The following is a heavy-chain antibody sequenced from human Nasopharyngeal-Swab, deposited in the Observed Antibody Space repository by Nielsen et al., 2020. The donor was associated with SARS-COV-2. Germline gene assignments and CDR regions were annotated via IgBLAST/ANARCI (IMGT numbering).Heavy chain of an antibody. D-gene: IGHD1-26*01. Sequence: LKISCEASGLGFDLYAMSWVRQAPGKGLEWVSTLSASGGDTFYADSVKGRFTISRDNSKDTLYLQMTSLRPDDTAVYYCAKDGSGSYWYYYLDVWGKGTTVTVTS. J-gene: IGHJ6*03. CDR3: AKDGSGSYWYYYLDV. CDR1: GLGFDLYA. CDR2: LSASGGDT. V-gene: IGHV3-23*01.